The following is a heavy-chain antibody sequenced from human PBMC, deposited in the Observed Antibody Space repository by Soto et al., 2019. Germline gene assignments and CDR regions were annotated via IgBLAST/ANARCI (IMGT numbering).Heavy chain of an antibody. V-gene: IGHV1-2*04. CDR1: GYTFTGYY. D-gene: IGHD1-26*01. Sequence: ASVKVSCKASGYTFTGYYMHWVRQAPGQGLEWMGWINPNSGGTNYTQKFQGWVTMTRDTSISTAYMELSRLRSDDTAVYYCARSSIVGALVDYWGQGXLVTVSS. CDR3: ARSSIVGALVDY. CDR2: INPNSGGT. J-gene: IGHJ4*02.